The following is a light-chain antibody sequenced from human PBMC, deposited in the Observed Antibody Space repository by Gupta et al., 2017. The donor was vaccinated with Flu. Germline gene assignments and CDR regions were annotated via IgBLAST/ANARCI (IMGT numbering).Light chain of an antibody. CDR1: LSVSTN. CDR2: DAS. V-gene: IGKV3-15*01. CDR3: QQYDRWPPLT. Sequence: TLSVSPGERVTLSCRASLSVSTNLAWYQQKPGQSPRLLIYDASTRATGIPDRFSGSGSGTEFTLTITSLQSEDFAIYYCQQYDRWPPLTFGQGTRLQIK. J-gene: IGKJ5*01.